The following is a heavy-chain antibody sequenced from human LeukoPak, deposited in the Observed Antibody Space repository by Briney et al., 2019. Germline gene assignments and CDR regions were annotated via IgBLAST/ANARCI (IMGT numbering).Heavy chain of an antibody. CDR2: IYSGGST. V-gene: IGHV3-66*01. CDR1: GFTVSSNY. Sequence: GGSLRLSCAASGFTVSSNYMSWVRQAPGKGLEWVSVIYSGGSTYYADSVKGRFTISRDNAENSLYLQMNSLRAEDTAVYYCARDRGGYDYWWFDPWGQGTLVTVSS. D-gene: IGHD5-12*01. CDR3: ARDRGGYDYWWFDP. J-gene: IGHJ5*02.